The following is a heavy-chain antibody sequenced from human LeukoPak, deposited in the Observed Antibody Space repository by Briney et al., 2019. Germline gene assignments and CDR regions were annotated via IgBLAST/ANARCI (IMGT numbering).Heavy chain of an antibody. CDR2: ISYDGSNK. J-gene: IGHJ6*02. CDR3: AGARVEGTTRPPDV. V-gene: IGHV3-30*09. Sequence: PGGSLRLSCAASGFTFSTSTMHWVRQAPGKGLEWVAVISYDGSNKFYADSVKGRFAISRDNSKNTLYLQMNSLRDDDTAVYYCAGARVEGTTRPPDVWGQGTTVTVSS. D-gene: IGHD1-7*01. CDR1: GFTFSTST.